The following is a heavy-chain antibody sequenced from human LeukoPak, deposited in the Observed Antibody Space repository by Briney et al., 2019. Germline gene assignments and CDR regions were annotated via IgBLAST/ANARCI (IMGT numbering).Heavy chain of an antibody. J-gene: IGHJ3*02. CDR1: GYTFSIYS. Sequence: PGGSLRLSCAASGYTFSIYSMNWVRQAPGKGLEWVSYISSRSNIIHYAHSEKGRFTISRDNAKNSLSLQMNSLRDEDTAVYYCARDDDTTGRAFDIWGQGTMVTVSS. CDR3: ARDDDTTGRAFDI. CDR2: ISSRSNII. V-gene: IGHV3-48*02. D-gene: IGHD3-22*01.